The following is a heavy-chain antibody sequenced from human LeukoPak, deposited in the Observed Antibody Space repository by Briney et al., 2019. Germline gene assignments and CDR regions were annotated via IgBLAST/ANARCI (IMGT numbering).Heavy chain of an antibody. J-gene: IGHJ4*02. CDR2: ISSSSSYI. CDR1: GFTFSSYS. CDR3: ARANSRDGSEDY. D-gene: IGHD5-24*01. Sequence: GSLRLSCAASGFTFSSYSMNWVRQAPGKGLEWVSSISSSSSYIYYADSVKGRFTISRDNAKNSLYLQMNSLRAEDTAVYYCARANSRDGSEDYWGQGTLVTVSS. V-gene: IGHV3-21*01.